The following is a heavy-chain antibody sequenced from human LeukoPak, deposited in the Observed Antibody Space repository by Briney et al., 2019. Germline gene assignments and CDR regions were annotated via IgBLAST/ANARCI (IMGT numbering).Heavy chain of an antibody. CDR3: ARAVDSDTAMDTGYYYYMDV. D-gene: IGHD5-18*01. V-gene: IGHV3-20*04. Sequence: PGGSLRLSCAVSGFPFFDYGMRGVPQSPGKGLVWFSGINWNGGSTGYADSVKGRFTISREYAKNSLYLQMNSVSAEDTALFYCARAVDSDTAMDTGYYYYMDVWGKGTTVTVSS. CDR1: GFPFFDYG. J-gene: IGHJ6*03. CDR2: INWNGGST.